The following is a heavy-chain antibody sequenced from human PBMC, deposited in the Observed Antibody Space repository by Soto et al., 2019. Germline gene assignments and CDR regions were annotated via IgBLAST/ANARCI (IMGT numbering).Heavy chain of an antibody. Sequence: ASVKVSCKASGYTFTSYAMHWVRQAPGQRLEWMGWINAGNGNTKYSQKFQGRVTITRDTSASTAYMELSSLRSEDTAVYYCARERVNYYDSSGHDAFDTWGQGTMVTVSS. CDR1: GYTFTSYA. D-gene: IGHD3-22*01. CDR2: INAGNGNT. J-gene: IGHJ3*02. V-gene: IGHV1-3*01. CDR3: ARERVNYYDSSGHDAFDT.